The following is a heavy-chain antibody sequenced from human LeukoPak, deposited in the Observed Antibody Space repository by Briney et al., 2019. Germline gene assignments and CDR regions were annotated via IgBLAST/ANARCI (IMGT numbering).Heavy chain of an antibody. CDR1: GGSISSYY. V-gene: IGHV4-59*12. J-gene: IGHJ4*02. CDR2: IYYIGST. CDR3: ARGSDYFDY. Sequence: SETLSLTCTVSGGSISSYYWSWIRQPPGKGLEWIGHIYYIGSTYYNPSLKSRVAMSVDTSKNQFSLTLNSVTAADTAVYYCARGSDYFDYWGQGTLVTVSS.